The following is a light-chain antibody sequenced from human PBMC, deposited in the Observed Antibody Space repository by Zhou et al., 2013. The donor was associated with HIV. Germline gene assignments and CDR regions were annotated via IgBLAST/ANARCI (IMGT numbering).Light chain of an antibody. V-gene: IGKV3-11*01. CDR2: DAS. CDR1: QSVSSY. Sequence: EIVLTQSPATLSLSPGERATLSCRASQSVSSYLAWYQQKPGQAPRLLIYDASNRATGIPARFSGSGSGTDFTLTISRLEPDDFATYYCQQYGNSPITFGQGTRLDI. CDR3: QQYGNSPIT. J-gene: IGKJ5*01.